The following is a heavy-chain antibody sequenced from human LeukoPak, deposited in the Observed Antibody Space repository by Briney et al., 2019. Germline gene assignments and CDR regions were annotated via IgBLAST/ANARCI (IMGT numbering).Heavy chain of an antibody. V-gene: IGHV4-34*01. CDR1: GGPFVGYY. CDR3: ARRAGAPDFDV. D-gene: IGHD3-10*01. J-gene: IGHJ4*02. Sequence: SDTLSLTCTVSGGPFVGYYWTWIRQPPGKGLEWIGEITHSGGGNYNPSLKSRVTISVDSSQNRFSLKVLSVTAADTAVYYCARRAGAPDFDVWGLGTLVSVSS. CDR2: ITHSGGG.